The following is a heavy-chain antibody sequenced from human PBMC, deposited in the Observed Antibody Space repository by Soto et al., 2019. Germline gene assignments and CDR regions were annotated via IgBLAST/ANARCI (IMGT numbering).Heavy chain of an antibody. CDR3: ARGSYYYDSSGYLGDAFDI. J-gene: IGHJ3*02. CDR2: IIPIFGTA. Sequence: KVSCKASGGTFSSYAISWVRQAPGQGLEWMGGIIPIFGTANYAQKFQGRVTITADESTSTAYMELSSLRSEDTAVYYCARGSYYYDSSGYLGDAFDIWGQGTMVTVSS. V-gene: IGHV1-69*01. D-gene: IGHD3-22*01. CDR1: GGTFSSYA.